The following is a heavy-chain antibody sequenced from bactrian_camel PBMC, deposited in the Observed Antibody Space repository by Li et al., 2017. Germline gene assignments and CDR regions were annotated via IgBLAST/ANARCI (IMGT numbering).Heavy chain of an antibody. V-gene: IGHV3S53*01. CDR3: AAGVGTWYKGGNILPEPFFPY. Sequence: HVQLVESGGGSVESGGSLTLACIVSGYTVNSNSMGWFRQAPGKEREGVAAIDSDGGTVYDDSVKGRFTISVDNAKNTVYLQMNSLKPEETAMYYCAAGVGTWYKGGNILPEPFFPYWGQGTQVTVS. CDR1: GYTVNSNS. D-gene: IGHD6*01. CDR2: IDSDGGT. J-gene: IGHJ4*01.